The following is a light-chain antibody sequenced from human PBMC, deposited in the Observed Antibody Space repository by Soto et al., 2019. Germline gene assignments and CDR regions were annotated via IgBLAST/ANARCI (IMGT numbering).Light chain of an antibody. CDR1: SSNIGIKT. CDR3: AAWDDSLNGFAV. V-gene: IGLV1-44*01. Sequence: QYVLTQPPSASGTPGQRVTISCSGSSSNIGIKTVNWYQQLPGTAPKFLIYSNDQRPSGVPDRFSGSKSGTSASLAISGLQSEDEADYYCAAWDDSLNGFAVFGGGTQLTVL. J-gene: IGLJ7*01. CDR2: SND.